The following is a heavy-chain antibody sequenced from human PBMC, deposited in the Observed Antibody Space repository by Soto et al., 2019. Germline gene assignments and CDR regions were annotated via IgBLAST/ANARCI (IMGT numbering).Heavy chain of an antibody. D-gene: IGHD2-2*01. CDR2: LYRGGTT. V-gene: IGHV3-53*01. CDR3: AREGPTSSFDP. J-gene: IGHJ5*02. Sequence: EVYLVESGGGLIQPGGSLRLSCAASGFNVSSNYMVWVRQAPGKGLEWVSLLYRGGTTSYADSVKGRFTISRDSSKNTVSLQMSSLRAEDTAVYYCAREGPTSSFDPWGQGTLVTVSS. CDR1: GFNVSSNY.